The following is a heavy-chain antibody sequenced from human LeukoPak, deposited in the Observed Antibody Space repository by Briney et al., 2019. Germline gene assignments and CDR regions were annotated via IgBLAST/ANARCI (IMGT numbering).Heavy chain of an antibody. CDR1: GFTFSTYG. Sequence: GGTLRLSCAASGFTFSTYGMSWVRQAPGKGLEWVSGISGSGGSTYYADAVKGRFTISRDNSKNTLYLQMNSLRAEDTALYYCAKDNIDIVVVPAAFFDYWGQGTLVTVSS. CDR2: ISGSGGST. J-gene: IGHJ4*02. V-gene: IGHV3-23*01. CDR3: AKDNIDIVVVPAAFFDY. D-gene: IGHD2-2*01.